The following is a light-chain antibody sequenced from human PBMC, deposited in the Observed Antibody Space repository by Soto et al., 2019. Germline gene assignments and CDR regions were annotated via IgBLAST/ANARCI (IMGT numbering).Light chain of an antibody. CDR2: DAS. J-gene: IGKJ4*01. CDR1: QEISNH. Sequence: DIQMTQSPSSLSASVGDRVTITCRASQEISNHLAWFQQKPGKPPKSLIYDASSLQSGVPSKFSVSGSGTDFTLTISSLQPEDFATYYCQQYHNYPVTVGGGTKVEIK. V-gene: IGKV1-16*02. CDR3: QQYHNYPVT.